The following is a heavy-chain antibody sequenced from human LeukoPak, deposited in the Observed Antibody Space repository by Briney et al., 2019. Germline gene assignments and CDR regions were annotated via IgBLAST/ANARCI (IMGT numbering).Heavy chain of an antibody. V-gene: IGHV4-59*12. CDR1: GGSISSYY. D-gene: IGHD3-22*01. J-gene: IGHJ5*02. CDR2: IYHSGST. CDR3: ARVLYYDSSGYWP. Sequence: SETLSLTCTVSGGSISSYYWSWIRQPPGKGLEWVGYIYHSGSTYYNPSLKSRVTISVDRSKNQFSLKLSSVTAADTAVYYCARVLYYDSSGYWPWGQGTLVTVSS.